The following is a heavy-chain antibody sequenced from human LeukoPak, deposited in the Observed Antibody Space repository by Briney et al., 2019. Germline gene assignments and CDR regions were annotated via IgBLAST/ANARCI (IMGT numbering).Heavy chain of an antibody. Sequence: PSETLSLICAVYGGSFSGYYWSWIRQPPGKGLEWIGEINHSGSTNYNPSLKSRVTISVDTSKNQFSLKLSSVTAADTAVYYCARGRSGDYYYYYYYMDVWGKGTTVTVSS. CDR2: INHSGST. D-gene: IGHD4-17*01. CDR3: ARGRSGDYYYYYYYMDV. V-gene: IGHV4-34*01. J-gene: IGHJ6*03. CDR1: GGSFSGYY.